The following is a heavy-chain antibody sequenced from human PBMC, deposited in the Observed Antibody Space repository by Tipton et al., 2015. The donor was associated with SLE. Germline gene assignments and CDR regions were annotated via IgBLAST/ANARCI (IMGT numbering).Heavy chain of an antibody. CDR1: GGSISNYY. D-gene: IGHD2-2*01. CDR2: IFYSGST. CDR3: ARERYCSGASCYAPAY. J-gene: IGHJ4*02. Sequence: GLVKPSETLSLTCTVSGGSISNYYWNWIRQPPGKGLEWIGYIFYSGSTNYNPSLKSRVTISVDTSKNQFSLKLKSVTAADSAVYYCARERYCSGASCYAPAYWGQGTLVTVSS. V-gene: IGHV4-59*01.